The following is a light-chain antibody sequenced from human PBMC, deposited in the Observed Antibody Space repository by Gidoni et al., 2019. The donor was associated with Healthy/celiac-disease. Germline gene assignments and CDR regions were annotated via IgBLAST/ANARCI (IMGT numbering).Light chain of an antibody. J-gene: IGLJ2*01. CDR1: SSDVGGYNY. Sequence: QSALTQPPSASGSPGQAVPISCTGASSDVGGYNYVSWYQQHPGTAPKLMIYEVSKRPSGVPDRFSGSTSGNTASLTVSGLQAEDEADYYCSSYAGSNIVVFGGGTKLTVL. CDR2: EVS. V-gene: IGLV2-8*01. CDR3: SSYAGSNIVV.